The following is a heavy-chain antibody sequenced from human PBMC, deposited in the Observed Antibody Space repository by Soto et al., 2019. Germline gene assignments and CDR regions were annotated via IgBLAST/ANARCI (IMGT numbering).Heavy chain of an antibody. CDR1: GGTFSSYA. J-gene: IGHJ6*02. Sequence: SVKVSCKASGGTFSSYAISWVRQAPGQGLEWMGGIIPIFGTANYAQKFQGRVTITADESTSTAYMELSSLRSEDTAVYYCASAIYGDYFYYGMDVWGQGTTVTVSS. V-gene: IGHV1-69*13. D-gene: IGHD4-17*01. CDR2: IIPIFGTA. CDR3: ASAIYGDYFYYGMDV.